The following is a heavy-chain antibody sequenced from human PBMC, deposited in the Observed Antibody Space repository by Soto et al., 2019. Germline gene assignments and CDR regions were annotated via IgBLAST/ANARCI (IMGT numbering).Heavy chain of an antibody. J-gene: IGHJ3*02. CDR3: ARNLYGRAFDI. Sequence: QAQLEQSGPEVKRPGASLKVSCKASAYTFTSYHISWVRQAPGQGLEWIGWINAFDDDTNYSQKFQDIVTLTAPRSTDTAYLDLRSLGSDDTAIYYCARNLYGRAFDIWGQGTMVTVSS. CDR2: INAFDDDT. V-gene: IGHV1-18*04. CDR1: AYTFTSYH. D-gene: IGHD2-8*01.